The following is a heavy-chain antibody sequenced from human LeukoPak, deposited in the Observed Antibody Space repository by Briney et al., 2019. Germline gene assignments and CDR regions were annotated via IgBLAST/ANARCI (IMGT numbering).Heavy chain of an antibody. J-gene: IGHJ1*01. CDR1: GYTFTGYY. CDR2: INPNSGGT. CDR3: ARVYDILTGPKYFQH. D-gene: IGHD3-9*01. V-gene: IGHV1-2*02. Sequence: ASVKVSCKASGYTFTGYYMHWVRQAPGQGLEWMGWINPNSGGTNYAQKFQGRVTMTRDTSISTAYMELSRLRSDDTAVYYCARVYDILTGPKYFQHWGQGTLVTVSS.